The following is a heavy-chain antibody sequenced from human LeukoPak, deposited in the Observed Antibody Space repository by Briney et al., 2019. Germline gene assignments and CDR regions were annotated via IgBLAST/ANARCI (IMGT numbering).Heavy chain of an antibody. V-gene: IGHV3-48*04. CDR2: ISSSSTI. CDR1: GFTFSSYA. Sequence: GGSLRLSCAASGFTFSSYAMSWVRQAPGKGLEWVSYISSSSTIYYADSVKGRFTISRDNAKNSLYLQMNSLRAEDTAVYYCARATWIQNFDYWGQGTLVTVSS. J-gene: IGHJ4*02. D-gene: IGHD5-18*01. CDR3: ARATWIQNFDY.